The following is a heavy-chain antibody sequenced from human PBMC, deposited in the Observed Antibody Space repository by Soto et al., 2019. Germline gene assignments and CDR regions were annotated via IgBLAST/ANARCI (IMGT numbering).Heavy chain of an antibody. J-gene: IGHJ4*02. CDR2: RYYSEST. V-gene: IGHV4-31*03. D-gene: IGHD2-15*01. Sequence: SETLSLTCTVSGGSITTGGYYWSWIRQLPGKGLEWIGHRYYSESTYYNPPLKSRASISLDTSKNQFSLKLSFVTAADTAMYYCAETECSGGSCYSWSLDYWGQGTPATVSS. CDR1: GGSITTGGYY. CDR3: AETECSGGSCYSWSLDY.